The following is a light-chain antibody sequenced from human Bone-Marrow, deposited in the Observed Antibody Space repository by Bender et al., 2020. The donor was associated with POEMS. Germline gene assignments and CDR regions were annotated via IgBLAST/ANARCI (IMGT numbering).Light chain of an antibody. V-gene: IGLV2-14*03. CDR3: QAWDSSTAV. Sequence: QSVLTQPASVSGSPGQSISISCTGTSSDVGGYDYVSWYQEYPGKAPKLMISDVSNRPSGVPDRFSGSKSGTSASLAISGLQSEDEADYYCQAWDSSTAVFGGGTKLTVL. J-gene: IGLJ2*01. CDR1: SSDVGGYDY. CDR2: DVS.